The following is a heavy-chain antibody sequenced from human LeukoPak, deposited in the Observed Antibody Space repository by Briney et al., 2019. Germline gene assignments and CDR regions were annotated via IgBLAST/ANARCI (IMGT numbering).Heavy chain of an antibody. CDR1: GFTFSSYA. V-gene: IGHV3-23*01. D-gene: IGHD3-10*01. J-gene: IGHJ5*02. CDR3: AKDRVGYYGSGSSRFDP. CDR2: ISGSGGST. Sequence: GGSLRLSCAASGFTFSSYAMSWVRQAPGKGLEWVSAISGSGGSTYYADSVKGRFTISRDNSKNTLYLQMNSLRAEDTAVYYCAKDRVGYYGSGSSRFDPWGQGTLVTVSS.